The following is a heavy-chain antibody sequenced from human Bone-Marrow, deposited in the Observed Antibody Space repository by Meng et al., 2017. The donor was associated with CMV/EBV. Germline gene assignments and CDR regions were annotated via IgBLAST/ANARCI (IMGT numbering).Heavy chain of an antibody. Sequence: GSLRLSCTVSGGSISSTTYYWGWIRQPPGKGLEWIGSIYYSGSTYYNPSLKSRVTISLDTSKNKFSLKVTSVTAADTAVYYCARGRVDGFLEWLPAYYGMDVWGQGNTVTVSS. CDR2: IYYSGST. J-gene: IGHJ6*02. D-gene: IGHD3-3*01. CDR1: GGSISSTTYY. V-gene: IGHV4-39*07. CDR3: ARGRVDGFLEWLPAYYGMDV.